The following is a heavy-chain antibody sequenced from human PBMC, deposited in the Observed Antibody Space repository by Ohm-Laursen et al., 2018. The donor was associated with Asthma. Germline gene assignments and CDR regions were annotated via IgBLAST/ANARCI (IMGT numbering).Heavy chain of an antibody. CDR3: ARGIYGDYVYYYYYGMDV. J-gene: IGHJ6*02. CDR1: GFTFSSYS. CDR2: ISSSSSYI. Sequence: SLRLSCAASGFTFSSYSMNWVRQAPGKGLEWVSSISSSSSYIYYADSVKGRFAISRDNAKNSLYLQMNSLRAEDTAVYYCARGIYGDYVYYYYYGMDVWGQGTTVTVSS. V-gene: IGHV3-21*01. D-gene: IGHD4-17*01.